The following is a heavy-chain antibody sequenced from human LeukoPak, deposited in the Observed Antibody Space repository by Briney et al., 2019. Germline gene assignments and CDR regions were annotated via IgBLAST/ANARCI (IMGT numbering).Heavy chain of an antibody. CDR2: ITNSGNSK. CDR1: EFTFSSYS. D-gene: IGHD6-19*01. J-gene: IGHJ4*02. V-gene: IGHV3-48*01. Sequence: HPGGSLRLSCAASEFTFSSYSMNWVRQAPGKGLEWVSYITNSGNSKSYADSVKGRFTISRDNTKNSLYLQMNGLRAEDTAVYYCAKDSNGWYQRGSNYFDYWGQGTLVTVSS. CDR3: AKDSNGWYQRGSNYFDY.